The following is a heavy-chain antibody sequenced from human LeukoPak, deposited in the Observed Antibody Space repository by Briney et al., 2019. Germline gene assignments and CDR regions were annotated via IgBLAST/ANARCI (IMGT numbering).Heavy chain of an antibody. Sequence: PGGSLRLSCAASGFTFSSCSMNWVRQAPGKGLEWVSSISSSSSYIYYADSVKGRFTISRDNSKNTLYLQMNSLRAEDTAVYYCAKDLSPAWDDYWGQGTLVTVSS. D-gene: IGHD1-26*01. CDR2: ISSSSSYI. J-gene: IGHJ4*02. V-gene: IGHV3-21*04. CDR3: AKDLSPAWDDY. CDR1: GFTFSSCS.